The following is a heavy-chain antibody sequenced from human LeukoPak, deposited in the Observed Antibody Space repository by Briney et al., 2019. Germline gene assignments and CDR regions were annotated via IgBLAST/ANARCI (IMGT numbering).Heavy chain of an antibody. CDR1: GGSISSYY. CDR3: AGVPTGYDILTGSYDY. D-gene: IGHD3-9*01. V-gene: IGHV4-59*01. CDR2: IYYSGST. J-gene: IGHJ4*02. Sequence: SETLSLTCTVSGGSISSYYWSWIRQPPGKGLEWIGYIYYSGSTNYNPSLKSRVTISVDTSKNQFSLKLSSVTAADTAVYYCAGVPTGYDILTGSYDYWGQGTLVTVSS.